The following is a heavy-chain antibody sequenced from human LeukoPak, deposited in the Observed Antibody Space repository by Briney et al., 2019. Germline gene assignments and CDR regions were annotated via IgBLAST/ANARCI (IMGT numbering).Heavy chain of an antibody. V-gene: IGHV1-2*02. CDR1: GYTFTGYY. J-gene: IGHJ4*02. Sequence: ASVKVSCKASGYTFTGYYMHWVRQAPGQGLEWMGWINPNSGGTNYAQKFQGRVTIAMDTSISTAYMELSRLRSDVTAEYYCARSLLWFGESYYFDYWGQGTLVTVSS. D-gene: IGHD3-10*01. CDR2: INPNSGGT. CDR3: ARSLLWFGESYYFDY.